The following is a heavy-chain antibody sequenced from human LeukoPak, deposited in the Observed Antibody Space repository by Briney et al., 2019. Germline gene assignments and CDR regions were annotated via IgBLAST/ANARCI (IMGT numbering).Heavy chain of an antibody. CDR2: INPSGGST. Sequence: ASVKVSCKASGYTFTSYYMHWVRQAPGQGLEWMGIINPSGGSTSYAQKFQGRVIMTRDMSTSTVYMELSSLRSEDTAVYYCARAFEDYCSGGSCEDYWGQGTLVTVSS. D-gene: IGHD2-15*01. CDR3: ARAFEDYCSGGSCEDY. J-gene: IGHJ4*02. CDR1: GYTFTSYY. V-gene: IGHV1-46*01.